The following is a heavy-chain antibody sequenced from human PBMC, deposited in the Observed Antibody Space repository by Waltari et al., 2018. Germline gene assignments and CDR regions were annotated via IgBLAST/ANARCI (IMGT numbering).Heavy chain of an antibody. V-gene: IGHV4-61*02. CDR2: IVTMGST. J-gene: IGHJ4*02. CDR3: AREGYCTNGVCYQDY. D-gene: IGHD2-8*01. Sequence: QVQLQESGPGLVQPSQTLSLTCTVSGGSISSGSYYWSWIRQPAGKGLEWMGRIVTMGSTNHTPALKSRGTKYVDTSKNQFSLKLSSVTAADTAVYYCAREGYCTNGVCYQDYWGQGTLVTVSS. CDR1: GGSISSGSYY.